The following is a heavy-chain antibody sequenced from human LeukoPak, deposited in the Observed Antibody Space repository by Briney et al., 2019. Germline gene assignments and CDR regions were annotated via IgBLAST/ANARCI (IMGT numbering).Heavy chain of an antibody. D-gene: IGHD2-15*01. CDR3: ARDGSGFYHYYYMDV. CDR1: GFTFTDYS. V-gene: IGHV3-21*06. CDR2: ISVVSTYK. J-gene: IGHJ6*03. Sequence: GGSLRLSCAASGFTFTDYSINWVRQAPGKGLEWVSSISVVSTYKNYADSVKGRFTISRDNAKNLLFLQMSSLRAEDTALYYCARDGSGFYHYYYMDVWGKGTTVTVSS.